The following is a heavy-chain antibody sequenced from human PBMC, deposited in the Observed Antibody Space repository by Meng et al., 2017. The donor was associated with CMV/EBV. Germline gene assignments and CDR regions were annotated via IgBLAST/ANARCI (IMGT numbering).Heavy chain of an antibody. CDR2: ISSSGDTT. CDR3: ARGKFYYDSSGYYAFYH. D-gene: IGHD3-22*01. Sequence: GESLKISCAASGFTFSSFEINWVRQAPGKGLELVSYISSSGDTTYYADSVRGRFTISRDNARNSLFLQMNSLRAEDTAVYYCARGKFYYDSSGYYAFYHWGQGTRVTVSS. CDR1: GFTFSSFE. J-gene: IGHJ5*02. V-gene: IGHV3-48*03.